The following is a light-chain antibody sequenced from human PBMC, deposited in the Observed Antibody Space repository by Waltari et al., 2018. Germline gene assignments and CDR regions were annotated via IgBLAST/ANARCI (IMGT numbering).Light chain of an antibody. Sequence: QSALTQPASVSGSPGQSITISCTGTSISVGTYNYVSWYQQHPGKAPKLMIFDVSIRPSGVSNRFSGSKSGNTASLTISGLQAEDEADYYCSSYISSSTLELFGGGTSLTVL. V-gene: IGLV2-14*03. CDR2: DVS. CDR1: SISVGTYNY. CDR3: SSYISSSTLEL. J-gene: IGLJ2*01.